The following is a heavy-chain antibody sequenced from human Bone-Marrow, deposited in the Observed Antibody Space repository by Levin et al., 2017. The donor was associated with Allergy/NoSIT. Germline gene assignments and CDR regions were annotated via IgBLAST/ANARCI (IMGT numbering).Heavy chain of an antibody. Sequence: GESLKISCKGSGYSFTSYWIGWVRQMPGKGLEWMGIIYPGDSDTRYSPSFQGQVTISADKSISTAYLQWSSLKASDTAMYYCARHETIFGVDPKLGFDPWGQGTLVTVSS. D-gene: IGHD3-3*01. V-gene: IGHV5-51*01. CDR1: GYSFTSYW. J-gene: IGHJ5*02. CDR2: IYPGDSDT. CDR3: ARHETIFGVDPKLGFDP.